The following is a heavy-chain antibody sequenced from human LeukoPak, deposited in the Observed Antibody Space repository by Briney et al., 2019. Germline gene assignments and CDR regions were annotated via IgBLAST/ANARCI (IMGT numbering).Heavy chain of an antibody. CDR3: ASARIAARPGTYPFDS. V-gene: IGHV4-59*12. J-gene: IGHJ4*02. Sequence: SETLSLTCSVPGASISSYYWGWIRQPPGKTLECIGHIYYTGSTNYNPSLKSRVTISPDTSKSQFYLKLSSVTAADTPVYYCASARIAARPGTYPFDSWGQRTLVTVSS. CDR2: IYYTGST. D-gene: IGHD6-6*01. CDR1: GASISSYY.